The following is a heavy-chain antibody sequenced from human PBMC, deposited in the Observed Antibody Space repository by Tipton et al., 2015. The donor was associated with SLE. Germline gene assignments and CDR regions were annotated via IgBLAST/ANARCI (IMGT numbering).Heavy chain of an antibody. CDR1: DGSISSSDW. J-gene: IGHJ4*02. Sequence: TLSLTCTVSDGSISSSDWWTWVRQPPGKGLEWIGEVYHSGGTNYNPSLKSRVTISIDKSKNQFSLNLSSVTAADTAVYYCARDEYRYDTTGYHLLGHFDFWGQGTLVTVSS. D-gene: IGHD3-22*01. CDR2: VYHSGGT. CDR3: ARDEYRYDTTGYHLLGHFDF. V-gene: IGHV4-4*02.